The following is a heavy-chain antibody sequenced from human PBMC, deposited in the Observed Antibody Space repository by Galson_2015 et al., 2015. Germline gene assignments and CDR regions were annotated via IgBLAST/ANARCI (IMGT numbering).Heavy chain of an antibody. CDR2: ISGSGGSI. J-gene: IGHJ5*02. CDR1: GFTFSNYA. Sequence: SLRLSCAASGFTFSNYAMNWVRQAPGKGLEWVLGISGSGGSIYYADGVKGRFTISRDNPKNTLYLQMTSLRVDDTAVYYCAKGVKEFLYSTWFDAWAREPWSPSPQ. V-gene: IGHV3-23*01. CDR3: AKGVKEFLYSTWFDA. D-gene: IGHD3-10*01.